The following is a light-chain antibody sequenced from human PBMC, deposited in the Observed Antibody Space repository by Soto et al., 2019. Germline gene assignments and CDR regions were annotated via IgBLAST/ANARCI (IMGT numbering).Light chain of an antibody. CDR2: EAT. CDR1: SIEVAIYKL. CDR3: CSYARSDLV. Sequence: QSALTQPASVSGSPGQSSTIPCTRASIEVAIYKLVAWYQQHPDKTPKLMIYEATKRPSGVSSRFSGSQSGNMASLTISRLQAEDEADYYCCSYARSDLVFGGGTKVTVL. V-gene: IGLV2-23*01. J-gene: IGLJ2*01.